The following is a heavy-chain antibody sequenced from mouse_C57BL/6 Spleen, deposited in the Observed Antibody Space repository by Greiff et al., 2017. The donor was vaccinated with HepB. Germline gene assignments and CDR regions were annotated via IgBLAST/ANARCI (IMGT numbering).Heavy chain of an antibody. CDR3: AREDDYDEANLDY. V-gene: IGHV14-3*01. CDR2: IDPANVNT. CDR1: GFNIKNTY. Sequence: VHVKQSVAELVRPGASVKLSCTASGFNIKNTYMHWVKQRPEQGLEWIGRIDPANVNTKYAPKFQGKATITADKSSNTAYLQLSSLTSEDTAICSCAREDDYDEANLDYWGQGTTLTVAS. D-gene: IGHD2-4*01. J-gene: IGHJ2*01.